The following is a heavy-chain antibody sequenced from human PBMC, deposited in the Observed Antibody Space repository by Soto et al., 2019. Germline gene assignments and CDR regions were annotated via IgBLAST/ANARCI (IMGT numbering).Heavy chain of an antibody. CDR3: ARDAQYFHGSEYYGYFDS. Sequence: SETLSLTCSVSSGSISNYYWSWIRQPPGKDREWIGYIYYSGITNYNPSLKSRVTISVDTSKNQISLKLNSVTAADTAVYYCARDAQYFHGSEYYGYFDSWGQGIPVT. CDR2: IYYSGIT. J-gene: IGHJ4*02. D-gene: IGHD3-10*01. CDR1: SGSISNYY. V-gene: IGHV4-59*01.